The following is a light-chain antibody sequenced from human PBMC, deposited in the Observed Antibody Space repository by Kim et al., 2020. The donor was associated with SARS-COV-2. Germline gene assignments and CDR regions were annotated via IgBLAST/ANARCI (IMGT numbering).Light chain of an antibody. CDR2: SAS. Sequence: SPGERATLSCRASQSVSGSYLAWYQHNPGQAPRLLIYSASTRATGTPDRFSGSGSGTDFTLTISGLEPEDFAVYYCQRYDTSPGTFGRGTKVEIK. CDR1: QSVSGSY. CDR3: QRYDTSPGT. J-gene: IGKJ4*02. V-gene: IGKV3-20*01.